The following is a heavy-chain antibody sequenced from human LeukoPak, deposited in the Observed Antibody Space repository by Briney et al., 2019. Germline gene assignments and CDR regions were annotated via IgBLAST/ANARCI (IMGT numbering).Heavy chain of an antibody. CDR3: ARDSGYNAFDY. CDR1: GFTFSSYW. D-gene: IGHD5-12*01. V-gene: IGHV3-74*01. CDR2: INSDGSST. J-gene: IGHJ4*02. Sequence: GGSLRLSCAASGFTFSSYWMHWVRQAPGKGLVWVSRINSDGSSTSHADSVKGRFTISRDNAKNSLYLQMNSLRAEDTAMYYCARDSGYNAFDYWGQGTLVTVSS.